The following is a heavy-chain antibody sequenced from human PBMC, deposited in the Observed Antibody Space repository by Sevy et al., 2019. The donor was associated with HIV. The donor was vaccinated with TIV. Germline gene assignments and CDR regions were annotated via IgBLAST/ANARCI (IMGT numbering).Heavy chain of an antibody. D-gene: IGHD2-2*01. V-gene: IGHV3-30*02. CDR3: AKVLHIVVVAVGNDYYYDLDV. CDR2: MRFDGTIK. CDR1: GFTFSTYG. Sequence: GGSLRLSCAASGFTFSTYGMHWVRQAPGRGLEWVAFMRFDGTIKYHTDSVKGRFTISRDNSKNTLYLQMNSLKTEDKGVCVGAKVLHIVVVAVGNDYYYDLDVWGQGTTVTVSS. J-gene: IGHJ6*02.